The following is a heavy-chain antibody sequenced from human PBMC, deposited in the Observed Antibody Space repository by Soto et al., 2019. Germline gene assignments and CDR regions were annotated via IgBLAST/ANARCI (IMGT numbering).Heavy chain of an antibody. CDR3: ARDLYTGKLGELSF. D-gene: IGHD3-16*02. CDR1: GFTFSSYG. Sequence: GGSLRLSCAASGFTFSSYGMHWVRQAPGKGLEWVAVIWYDGSNKYYADSVKGRFTISRDNSKNTLYLQMNSLRAEDTAVYYCARDLYTGKLGELSFWGQGTLVTVSS. J-gene: IGHJ4*02. CDR2: IWYDGSNK. V-gene: IGHV3-33*01.